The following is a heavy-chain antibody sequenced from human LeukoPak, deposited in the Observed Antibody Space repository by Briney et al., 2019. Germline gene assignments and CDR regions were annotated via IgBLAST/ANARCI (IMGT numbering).Heavy chain of an antibody. CDR1: EFPFRSYW. CDR3: ARSSPTLIGGTWFDP. J-gene: IGHJ5*02. CDR2: ISGDGSGT. Sequence: PGGSLKLPCEAPEFPFRSYWMHWLPQPQGKGLLGVQRISGDGSGTTYADSVKGRFTISRDNAKNTLYLQMNSLRAEDTAVYYCARSSPTLIGGTWFDPWGQGTLVTVSS. V-gene: IGHV3-74*01. D-gene: IGHD3-16*01.